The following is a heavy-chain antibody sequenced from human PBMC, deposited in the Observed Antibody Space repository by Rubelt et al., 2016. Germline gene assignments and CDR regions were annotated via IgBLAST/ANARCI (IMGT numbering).Heavy chain of an antibody. CDR1: GGSISNYY. V-gene: IGHV4-59*12. Sequence: QVQLQESGPGLVKPSETLSLTCTVSGGSISNYYWSWIRQPPGKGLEWIGTISHSGGTFYSPSLQSRVTISADTSKNQVSRKLSTVTAADTAVYYCARDLGRSGYASCSDYWGRGTLVTVSS. CDR3: ARDLGRSGYASCSDY. D-gene: IGHD5-12*01. CDR2: ISHSGGT. J-gene: IGHJ4*02.